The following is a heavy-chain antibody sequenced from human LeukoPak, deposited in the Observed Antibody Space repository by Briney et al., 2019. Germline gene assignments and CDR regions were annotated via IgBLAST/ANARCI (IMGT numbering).Heavy chain of an antibody. Sequence: GGSLRLSCAASGFTFSDYYMSWIRQAPGKGLEWVSYISSSSRYTNYADSVKGRFTISRDNAKNPLYLQINSLRAEDTAVYYCARDFTSDYDILTGYSPYYFDYWGQGTLVTVSS. D-gene: IGHD3-9*01. J-gene: IGHJ4*02. CDR3: ARDFTSDYDILTGYSPYYFDY. CDR1: GFTFSDYY. CDR2: ISSSSRYT. V-gene: IGHV3-11*05.